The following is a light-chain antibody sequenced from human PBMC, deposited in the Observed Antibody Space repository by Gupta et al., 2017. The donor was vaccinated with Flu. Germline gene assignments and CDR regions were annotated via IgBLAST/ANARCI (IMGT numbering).Light chain of an antibody. J-gene: IGLJ3*02. V-gene: IGLV1-40*01. CDR2: GNS. Sequence: SVLTQPPSVSGAPGPRVTISCTGSRSNIGAGYDVHWYQQLPGTAPKLLIYGNSNRPSGVPDRFSGSKSGTSASLSITGLQAEDEADYYCQSYDSSLSGSVFGGGTKLTVL. CDR1: RSNIGAGYD. CDR3: QSYDSSLSGSV.